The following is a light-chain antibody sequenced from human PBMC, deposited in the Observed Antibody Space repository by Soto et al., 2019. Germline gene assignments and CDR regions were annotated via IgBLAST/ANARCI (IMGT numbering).Light chain of an antibody. J-gene: IGKJ1*01. CDR3: QQYNSYWT. Sequence: EIVVTQSLATLAVSTGERATLSCRASQSVSSNLAWYQQKPGQAPRLLINGASTRATSFPARFSGSGSGTDFTLTISSLQSEDFATYYCQQYNSYWTFGQGTKVDIK. V-gene: IGKV3-15*01. CDR2: GAS. CDR1: QSVSSN.